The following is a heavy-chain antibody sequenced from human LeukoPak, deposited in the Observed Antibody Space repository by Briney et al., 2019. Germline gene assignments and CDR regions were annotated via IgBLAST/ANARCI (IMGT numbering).Heavy chain of an antibody. CDR3: ARHLLWFGELSGGFDY. D-gene: IGHD3-10*01. CDR2: ISSSGGST. V-gene: IGHV3-23*01. Sequence: GGSLRLSCAASGFTSSSYAMSWVRQAPGKGLEWVSGISSSGGSTYYADSVKGRFTISRDNSRNTLYLQMNSLRAEDTAVYYCARHLLWFGELSGGFDYWGQGTLVTVSS. CDR1: GFTSSSYA. J-gene: IGHJ4*02.